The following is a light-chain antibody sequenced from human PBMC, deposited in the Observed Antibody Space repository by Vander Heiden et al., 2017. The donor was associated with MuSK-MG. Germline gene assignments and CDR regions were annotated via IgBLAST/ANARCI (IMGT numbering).Light chain of an antibody. CDR1: RLGDKY. Sequence: SYELTQPPSVSVSPGQTATITCSADRLGDKYASWYQQKPGQSPVLVIYQDSKRPSGIPERFSGSNSGNTVTLTISGTQAMDEADYFCQAWDSSTVLFGGGTKLTVL. V-gene: IGLV3-1*01. J-gene: IGLJ2*01. CDR2: QDS. CDR3: QAWDSSTVL.